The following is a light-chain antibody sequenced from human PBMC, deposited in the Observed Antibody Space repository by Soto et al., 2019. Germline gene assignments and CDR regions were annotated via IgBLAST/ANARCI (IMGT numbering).Light chain of an antibody. Sequence: QSVLTQPPSASGSPGQSVTISCTGTSNDVGGYNYVSWYQQHPGKAPKLMIYEFSKRPSGVPDRFSGSKSGNTASLTVSGLQAEDEADYYCSSFVGSNNFYVFGTGTKLTVL. V-gene: IGLV2-8*01. CDR1: SNDVGGYNY. CDR3: SSFVGSNNFYV. CDR2: EFS. J-gene: IGLJ1*01.